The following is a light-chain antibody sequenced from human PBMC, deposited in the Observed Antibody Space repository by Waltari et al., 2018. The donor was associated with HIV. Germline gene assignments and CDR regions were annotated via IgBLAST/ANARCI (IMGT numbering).Light chain of an antibody. J-gene: IGLJ1*01. Sequence: QSVLTQPPSASATPGQRVTISCSGSSSNIGSNYVYWYQQLPGTAPKLLIYRNNQRPSGVPDRFSGSKSGTSASLAISGLRSEDEADYYCAAWGDSLTSYVFGTGTKLSVL. CDR3: AAWGDSLTSYV. CDR2: RNN. CDR1: SSNIGSNY. V-gene: IGLV1-47*01.